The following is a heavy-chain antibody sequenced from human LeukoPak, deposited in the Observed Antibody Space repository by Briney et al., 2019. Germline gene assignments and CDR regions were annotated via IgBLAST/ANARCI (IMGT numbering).Heavy chain of an antibody. J-gene: IGHJ6*02. CDR2: IYSGGST. D-gene: IGHD6-19*01. CDR3: ASVAVAGPYYYYYYGMDV. Sequence: GGSLRLSCAASGFTVSSNYMSWVRQAPGKGLEWVSVIYSGGSTYYADSVKGRFTISRDNSKNTLYLQMNSPRAEDTAVYYCASVAVAGPYYYYYYGMDVWGQGTTVTVSS. CDR1: GFTVSSNY. V-gene: IGHV3-66*01.